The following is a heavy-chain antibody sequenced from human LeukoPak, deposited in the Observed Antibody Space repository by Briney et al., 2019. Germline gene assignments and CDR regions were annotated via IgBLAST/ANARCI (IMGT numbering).Heavy chain of an antibody. V-gene: IGHV3-48*03. CDR3: AELGITMVGGV. J-gene: IGHJ6*04. CDR2: ISSSGSTI. Sequence: GGSLRLSCAASGFTFSSCAMNWVRQAPGKGLEWVSYISSSGSTIYYADSVKGRFTISRDNAKNSLYLQMNSLRAEDTAVYYCAELGITMVGGVWGKGTTVTISS. D-gene: IGHD3-10*02. CDR1: GFTFSSCA.